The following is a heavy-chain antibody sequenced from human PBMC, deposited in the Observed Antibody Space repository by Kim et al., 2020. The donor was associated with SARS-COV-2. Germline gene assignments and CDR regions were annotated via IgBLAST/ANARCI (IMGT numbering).Heavy chain of an antibody. CDR3: AKGRMVLTL. CDR2: DTT. J-gene: IGHJ4*02. V-gene: IGHV3-23*01. Sequence: DTTDYAETVKGRFTMSRDKYKKTVYLQRNSLRAEDTAVYYCAKGRMVLTLGGQGTLVTVSS. D-gene: IGHD2-8*01.